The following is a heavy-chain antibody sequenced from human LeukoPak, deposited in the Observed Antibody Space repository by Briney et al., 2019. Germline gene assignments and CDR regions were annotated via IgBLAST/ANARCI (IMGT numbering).Heavy chain of an antibody. CDR1: GFTFRSYA. J-gene: IGHJ5*02. D-gene: IGHD1-26*01. CDR3: ARAVGATLWFAP. V-gene: IGHV3-23*01. Sequence: GWALRLSCAASGFTFRSYAMSWVRQAPGKGLEGVSAISGSGGSTYYAASAKGRCTISSDNSKNTLYLQMNSLRAEDTAVYYCARAVGATLWFAPWGQGTLVTVSS. CDR2: ISGSGGST.